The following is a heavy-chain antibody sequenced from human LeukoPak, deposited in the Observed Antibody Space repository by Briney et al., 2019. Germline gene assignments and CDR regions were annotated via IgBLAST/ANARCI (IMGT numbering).Heavy chain of an antibody. D-gene: IGHD4-17*01. Sequence: GGSLRLSCTASGFPFNSYWMTWVRQTPGKGLEWVANIKQDGSTQYYVDSVKGRFTISRDTSQNTLYLQINSLRVEDTAVYYCIVFGDSNHWGQGTLVTVSS. CDR1: GFPFNSYW. CDR2: IKQDGSTQ. CDR3: IVFGDSNH. V-gene: IGHV3-7*03. J-gene: IGHJ5*02.